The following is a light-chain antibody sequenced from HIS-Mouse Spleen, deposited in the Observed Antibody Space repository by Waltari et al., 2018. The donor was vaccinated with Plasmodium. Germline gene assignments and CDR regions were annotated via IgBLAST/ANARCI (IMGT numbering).Light chain of an antibody. Sequence: SYELTQPPSVSVSPGQTASITYSGDKLGDKYACWYQQKPGQSTVLVIYQDSKRPSGIPERFAGSNSGNTATLTISGTQAMDEADYYCQAWDSSTVVFGGGTKLTVL. V-gene: IGLV3-1*01. J-gene: IGLJ2*01. CDR2: QDS. CDR3: QAWDSSTVV. CDR1: KLGDKY.